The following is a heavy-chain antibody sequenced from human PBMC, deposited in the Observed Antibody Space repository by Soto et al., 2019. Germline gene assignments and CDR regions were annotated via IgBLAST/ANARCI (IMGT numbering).Heavy chain of an antibody. J-gene: IGHJ5*02. D-gene: IGHD6-13*01. CDR2: ISDDGDNR. CDR3: ARDGPIAAAGNNWFDP. Sequence: QVQLVESGGDVVQPGRSLRLSFTASGFTFSTYTMHWVRQSPGKGLEWLAFISDDGDNRYYAESVRGRFTISRDNSKNTLYLQMDSLRPEDTAVYYCARDGPIAAAGNNWFDPWGQGTLVTVSS. CDR1: GFTFSTYT. V-gene: IGHV3-30-3*01.